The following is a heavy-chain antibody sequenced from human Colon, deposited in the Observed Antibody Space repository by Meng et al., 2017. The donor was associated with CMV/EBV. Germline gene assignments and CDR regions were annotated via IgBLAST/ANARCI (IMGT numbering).Heavy chain of an antibody. V-gene: IGHV2-5*01. Sequence: FPLNAVQLSVGWIRQHPRKALEWLALVYWNDDKRYNPSLKNRLTVTKDTSKNQVVLRVTNMDPVDSGTYFCAHGGSGYDFGAGGFDYWGQGTLVTVSS. CDR2: VYWNDDK. J-gene: IGHJ4*02. D-gene: IGHD5-12*01. CDR3: AHGGSGYDFGAGGFDY. CDR1: FPLNAVQLS.